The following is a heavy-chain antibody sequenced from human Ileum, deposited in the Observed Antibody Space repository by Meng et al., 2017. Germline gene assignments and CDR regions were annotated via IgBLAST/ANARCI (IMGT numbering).Heavy chain of an antibody. CDR3: ARHGSGSYPYLEY. CDR2: IYHRCST. J-gene: IGHJ4*02. D-gene: IGHD3-10*01. Sequence: QVWLNELGPVRVKPSATLSLTCASSGGKTINSNWWSLVRQPPGKRLEWIGQIYHRCSTNYNPSLTSRVTISVDKSRNQFSLKLSSVTAADTAVYYCARHGSGSYPYLEYWGQGTLVTVSS. V-gene: IGHV4-4*02. CDR1: GGKTINSNW.